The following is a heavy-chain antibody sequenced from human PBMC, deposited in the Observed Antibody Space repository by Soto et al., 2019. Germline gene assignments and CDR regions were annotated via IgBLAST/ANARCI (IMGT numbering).Heavy chain of an antibody. CDR3: ARGGSLGGFDI. V-gene: IGHV3-33*01. CDR1: GFIFSSHG. J-gene: IGHJ3*02. Sequence: QVQLVESGGGVVQPGRSLRLSCAASGFIFSSHGMHWVRQAPGKGLEWVAVIWYDGSNKYYADSVKGRFTISRDNSKNTLYLKMNSLRAEDTAVYYCARGGSLGGFDIWGQGTMVTVSS. CDR2: IWYDGSNK. D-gene: IGHD1-26*01.